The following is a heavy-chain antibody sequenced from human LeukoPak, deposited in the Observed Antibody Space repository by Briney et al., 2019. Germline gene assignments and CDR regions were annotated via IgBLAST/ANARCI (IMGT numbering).Heavy chain of an antibody. J-gene: IGHJ4*02. D-gene: IGHD3-22*01. Sequence: SETLSLTCTVSGASFSSGDQYWNWLRQSPGKGLEWIGSIHPSGSLYNNPSLESRVTISIDTSKNQFSLNLNSVTAADTAVYFCSRGLDSRKLGYWGQGTLVTVSS. CDR2: IHPSGSL. CDR1: GASFSSGDQY. CDR3: SRGLDSRKLGY. V-gene: IGHV4-31*03.